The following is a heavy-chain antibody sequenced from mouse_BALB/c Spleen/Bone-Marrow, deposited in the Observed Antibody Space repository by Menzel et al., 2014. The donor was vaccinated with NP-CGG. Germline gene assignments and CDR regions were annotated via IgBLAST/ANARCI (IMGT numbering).Heavy chain of an antibody. CDR2: ISSGSSTI. V-gene: IGHV5-17*02. J-gene: IGHJ2*01. CDR3: ARSGSSSGYFDY. CDR1: GFTFSSFA. D-gene: IGHD1-1*01. Sequence: VQLKESGGGLVQPGGSRKLSCAASGFTFSSFAMHWVRQAPEKGLGWGAYISSGSSTIYYADTVMGRFTISRDNPKNTLFLQMTSLRSEDTAMYYCARSGSSSGYFDYWGQGTTLTVSS.